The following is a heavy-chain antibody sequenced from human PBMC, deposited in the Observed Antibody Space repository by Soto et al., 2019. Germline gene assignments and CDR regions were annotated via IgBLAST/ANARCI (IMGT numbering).Heavy chain of an antibody. V-gene: IGHV3-23*01. CDR2: FVGSTGST. D-gene: IGHD1-1*01. J-gene: IGHJ4*02. CDR3: AKRHTTVATPANYFDY. CDR1: GFTFSSCA. Sequence: PGGSLRLSCAASGFTFSSCAMGWVRQAPGKGLEWVSTFVGSTGSTFYADSVKGRFTISRDDSKNTLYLQMNSLRAEDTAVYYCAKRHTTVATPANYFDYWGQGTLVTVS.